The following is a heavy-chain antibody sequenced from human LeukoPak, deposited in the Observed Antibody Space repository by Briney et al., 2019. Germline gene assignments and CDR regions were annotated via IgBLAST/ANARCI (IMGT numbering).Heavy chain of an antibody. CDR3: AREDRVGATTGSDH. Sequence: SQTLSLTCTVSGGSISSSSYYWGWIRQPPGKGLQRIGTVYYNGATQYNPSLKSRVTISVDTNKNQFSLKLTSVTAADTAVYYCAREDRVGATTGSDHWGQGTLVTVSS. J-gene: IGHJ4*02. V-gene: IGHV4-39*01. CDR2: VYYNGAT. CDR1: GGSISSSSYY. D-gene: IGHD1-26*01.